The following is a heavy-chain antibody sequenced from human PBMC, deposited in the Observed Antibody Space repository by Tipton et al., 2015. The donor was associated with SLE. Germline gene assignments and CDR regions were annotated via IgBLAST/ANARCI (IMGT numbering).Heavy chain of an antibody. V-gene: IGHV1-69*01. Sequence: QVQLVQSGPEVKKPGASVKVSCKASGYTFTSYGISWVRQAPGQGLEWMGGIIPIFGTANYAQKFQGRVTITADESTSTAYMELSSLRSEDTAVYYCARDQWLYYYGMDVWGQGTTVTVSS. J-gene: IGHJ6*02. CDR2: IIPIFGTA. CDR3: ARDQWLYYYGMDV. D-gene: IGHD3-22*01. CDR1: GYTFTSYG.